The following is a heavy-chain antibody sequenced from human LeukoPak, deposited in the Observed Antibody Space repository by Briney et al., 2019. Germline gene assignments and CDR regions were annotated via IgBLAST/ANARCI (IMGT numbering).Heavy chain of an antibody. CDR1: GFTFSSYW. Sequence: GSLRLSCAASGFTFSSYWMSWVRQAPGKGLEWVANIKQDGSEKYYADSVKGRFTISRDNAKNSLFLQMNSLRAEDTAVYYCARVLRYCSGGNCYSGGLGYMDVWGKGTTVTISS. V-gene: IGHV3-7*03. D-gene: IGHD2-15*01. CDR2: IKQDGSEK. J-gene: IGHJ6*03. CDR3: ARVLRYCSGGNCYSGGLGYMDV.